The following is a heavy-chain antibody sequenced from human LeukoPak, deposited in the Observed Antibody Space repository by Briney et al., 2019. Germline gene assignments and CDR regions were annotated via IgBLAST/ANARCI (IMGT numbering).Heavy chain of an antibody. CDR2: ISSSSSYI. V-gene: IGHV3-21*01. CDR1: GFTFSSYS. Sequence: GSLRLSCAASGFTFSSYSMNWVRQAPGKGLEWVSSISSSSSYIYYADSVKGRFTISRDNAKNSLYLQMNSLRAEDTAVYYCARDAYFWGLKDYYYYYMDVWGKGTTVTVSS. D-gene: IGHD3-16*01. J-gene: IGHJ6*03. CDR3: ARDAYFWGLKDYYYYYMDV.